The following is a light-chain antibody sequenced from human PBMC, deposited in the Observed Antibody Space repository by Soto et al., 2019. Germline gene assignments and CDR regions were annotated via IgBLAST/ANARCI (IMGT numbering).Light chain of an antibody. J-gene: IGKJ2*01. CDR2: SAS. Sequence: DIQMTQSPSSLSASVGDRVTITCRASQSISSYLNWYQQKEGKAPELLIDSASSLQSGVPSRFSGSGSGADFTLTISSLQPKDFATYYCQQSYRMYTFGQGTKLEIK. V-gene: IGKV1-39*01. CDR1: QSISSY. CDR3: QQSYRMYT.